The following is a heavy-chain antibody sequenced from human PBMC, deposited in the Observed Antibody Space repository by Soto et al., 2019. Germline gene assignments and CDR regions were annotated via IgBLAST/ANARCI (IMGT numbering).Heavy chain of an antibody. Sequence: GESLKISCKGSGYSFSSHWIAWVRRVPGKGLECMGIIYPGDSDTRYTTSFQGQVTFSADKSTSTAYLQWSSLKTSDTGMYYCARDVSDDAFDVWGQGTMVTVSS. CDR2: IYPGDSDT. J-gene: IGHJ3*01. D-gene: IGHD1-26*01. CDR1: GYSFSSHW. CDR3: ARDVSDDAFDV. V-gene: IGHV5-51*01.